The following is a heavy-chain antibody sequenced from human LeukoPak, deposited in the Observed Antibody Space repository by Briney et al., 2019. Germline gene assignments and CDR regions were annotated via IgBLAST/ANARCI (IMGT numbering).Heavy chain of an antibody. J-gene: IGHJ6*02. CDR3: AKSMVRGVIITGSYGMDV. CDR1: GVTFSSYV. CDR2: ISGSGGGT. D-gene: IGHD3-10*01. V-gene: IGHV3-23*01. Sequence: GGSLRLSCEASGVTFSSYVMSWVRQAPGKGPEWVSGISGSGGGTYYADSVKGRFTISRDNSKNTLYLQMNSLRAEDTAVYYCAKSMVRGVIITGSYGMDVWGQGTTVTVSS.